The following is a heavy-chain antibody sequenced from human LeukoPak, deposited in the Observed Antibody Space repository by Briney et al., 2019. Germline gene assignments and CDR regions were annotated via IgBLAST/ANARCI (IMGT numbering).Heavy chain of an antibody. V-gene: IGHV4-34*01. CDR2: INHSGST. D-gene: IGHD3-22*01. CDR1: GGSFSGYS. J-gene: IGHJ3*02. CDR3: ARGHFWYYYDSSGYPDI. Sequence: SETLSLTCAVYGGSFSGYSWSWIRQPPGKGLEWIGEINHSGSTNYNLSLKSRVTISVDTSKNQFSLKLSSVTAADTAVYYCARGHFWYYYDSSGYPDIWGQGTMVTVSS.